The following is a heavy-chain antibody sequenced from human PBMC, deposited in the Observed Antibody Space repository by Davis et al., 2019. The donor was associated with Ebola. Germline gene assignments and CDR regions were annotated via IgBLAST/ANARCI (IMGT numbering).Heavy chain of an antibody. CDR2: ITGSGSLT. J-gene: IGHJ4*02. CDR3: ARGLRLFGDY. D-gene: IGHD5-12*01. V-gene: IGHV3-23*01. CDR1: GFTFSSYA. Sequence: GESLKISCAASGFTFSSYAMSWVRQTPGKGLEWVSAITGSGSLTGYADSVKGRFTISRDNAKNSLYLQMNSLRAEDTAVYYCARGLRLFGDYWGQGTLVTVSS.